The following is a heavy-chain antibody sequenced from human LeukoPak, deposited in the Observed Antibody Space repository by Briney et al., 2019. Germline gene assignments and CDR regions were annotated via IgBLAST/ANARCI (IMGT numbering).Heavy chain of an antibody. CDR2: IKQDGSEK. CDR1: GFTFSPYW. J-gene: IGHJ4*02. V-gene: IGHV3-7*01. Sequence: GGSLRLSCAGSGFTFSPYWMSWVRQAPGKGLEWVANIKQDGSEKYYVDSVKGRFAISRDNAKNSLYLQMNSLRAEGTAVYYCARDGDVSGYSDWGQGTPVTVSS. D-gene: IGHD3-22*01. CDR3: ARDGDVSGYSD.